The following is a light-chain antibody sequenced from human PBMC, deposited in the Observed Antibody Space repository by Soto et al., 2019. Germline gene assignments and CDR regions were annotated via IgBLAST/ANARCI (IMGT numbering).Light chain of an antibody. J-gene: IGKJ1*01. V-gene: IGKV1-5*03. CDR3: QPYNSYLT. Sequence: DIQMTQSPSTLSASVGDRVTITCRASQSISSWLAWYQQKPGKAPKLLIYTASILESGVPSRFSGSGSGTDITLTLHSMQPDYFATYYSQPYNSYLTFGQGTQVEIK. CDR2: TAS. CDR1: QSISSW.